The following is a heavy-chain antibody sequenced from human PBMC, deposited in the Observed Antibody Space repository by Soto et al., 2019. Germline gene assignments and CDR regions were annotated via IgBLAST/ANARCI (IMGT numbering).Heavy chain of an antibody. Sequence: GGSTRLCSTASGFTFYICAVTVSRHAKGEGGEGGVFIKSKAYGGTTEYAASGKGRFTISRDDSKSIAYLQMNSLKTEDTAVYYCTRDSVGGSWALSYYYSGMDAWGKGTTVTVSS. V-gene: IGHV3-49*03. J-gene: IGHJ6*04. CDR2: IKSKAYGGTT. CDR3: TRDSVGGSWALSYYYSGMDA. D-gene: IGHD6-13*01. CDR1: GFTFYICA.